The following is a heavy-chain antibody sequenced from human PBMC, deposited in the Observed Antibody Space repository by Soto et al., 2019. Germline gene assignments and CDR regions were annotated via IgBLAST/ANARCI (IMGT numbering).Heavy chain of an antibody. CDR2: IYSSGIT. J-gene: IGHJ4*02. Sequence: SETLSLTCSVSGDSVTSGSYYWSWVRQPPGKGLDWIGYIYSSGITNYNPSFTSRVTISVATSKNQFSLNMASVTAEDTAVFYCVRTNSRGVWAAWYWGQGTLVT. V-gene: IGHV4-61*01. CDR1: GDSVTSGSYY. CDR3: VRTNSRGVWAAWY. D-gene: IGHD2-8*02.